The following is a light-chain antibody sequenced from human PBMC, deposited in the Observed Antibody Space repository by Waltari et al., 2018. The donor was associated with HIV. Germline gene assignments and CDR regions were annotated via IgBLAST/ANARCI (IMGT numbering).Light chain of an antibody. CDR3: QQCATSPWM. V-gene: IGKV3-20*01. CDR1: QSVSANF. CDR2: GAS. J-gene: IGKJ1*01. Sequence: MVLTQSPGTLSLSPGDRAILSCRASQSVSANFLGWYQQRPGQAPRLLLHGASRRATGTPARFSCGGSGTDFTLIISRLQPEDFAVYYCQQCATSPWMFGQGTTV.